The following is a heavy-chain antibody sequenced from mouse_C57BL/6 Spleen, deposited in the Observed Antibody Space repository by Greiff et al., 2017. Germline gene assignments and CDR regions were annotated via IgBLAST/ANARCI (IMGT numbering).Heavy chain of an antibody. CDR1: GFTFSSYA. CDR2: ISDGGSYT. V-gene: IGHV5-4*01. J-gene: IGHJ4*01. CDR3: ARDGNYYAMDY. Sequence: EVQGVESGGGLVKPGGSLKLSCAASGFTFSSYAMSWVRQTPEKRLEWVATISDGGSYTYYPDNVKGRSTISRDNAKNNLYLQMSHLKSEDTAMYYCARDGNYYAMDYWGQGTSVTVSS.